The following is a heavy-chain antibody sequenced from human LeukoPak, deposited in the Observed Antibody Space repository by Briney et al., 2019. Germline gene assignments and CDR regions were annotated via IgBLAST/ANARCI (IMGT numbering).Heavy chain of an antibody. Sequence: SETLSLTCAVYGGSFSGYYWSWIRQPPGKGLEWVGEINNSGSTNYNPSLKSRVTISVDTSKNQFSLKLSSVTAADTAVYYCARVDYYDSSGYYDYWGQGTLVTVSS. D-gene: IGHD3-22*01. J-gene: IGHJ4*02. CDR1: GGSFSGYY. CDR2: INNSGST. CDR3: ARVDYYDSSGYYDY. V-gene: IGHV4-34*01.